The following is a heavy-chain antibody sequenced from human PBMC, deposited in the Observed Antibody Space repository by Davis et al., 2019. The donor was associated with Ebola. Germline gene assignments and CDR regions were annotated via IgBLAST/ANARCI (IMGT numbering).Heavy chain of an antibody. D-gene: IGHD2-15*01. CDR1: GFTFTSAW. J-gene: IGHJ5*02. Sequence: GESLKISCAASGFTFTSAWMSWVRQAPGKGLEWVAVIWYDGSKKYYADSVKGRFTISRDNYKNMQYLQMNSLRAEDTAVYYCARDGGNIVVVANWFDPWGQGTLVTVSS. V-gene: IGHV3-33*08. CDR2: IWYDGSKK. CDR3: ARDGGNIVVVANWFDP.